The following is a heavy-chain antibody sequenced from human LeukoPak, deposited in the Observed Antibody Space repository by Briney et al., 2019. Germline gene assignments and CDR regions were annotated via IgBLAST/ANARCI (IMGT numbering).Heavy chain of an antibody. V-gene: IGHV4-34*01. CDR1: GWSFNGYY. Sequence: SESLSLTCTVYGWSFNGYYWSWIRQPPGKGLEWIGEINPSGRTNYNPSLKSRVTISVDPSKNQFSLNLSSVTAADTAVYYCARTHFIISNYFDYWGQGTLVTVSS. CDR3: ARTHFIISNYFDY. CDR2: INPSGRT. J-gene: IGHJ4*02. D-gene: IGHD3-3*02.